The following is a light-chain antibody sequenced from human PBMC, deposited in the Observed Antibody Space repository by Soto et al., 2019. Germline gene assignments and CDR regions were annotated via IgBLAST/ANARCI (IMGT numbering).Light chain of an antibody. CDR1: SSNIGSNY. V-gene: IGLV1-47*01. CDR3: AAWDDSLSGVV. J-gene: IGLJ3*02. CDR2: RNN. Sequence: QSVLTQPPSASGTPGPRVTISCSGSSSNIGSNYVYWYQQLPGTAPKLLIYRNNRRPSVVPDRFSGSKSGTSASLAISGLLSEDEANYYCAAWDDSLSGVVFGGGTKLTVL.